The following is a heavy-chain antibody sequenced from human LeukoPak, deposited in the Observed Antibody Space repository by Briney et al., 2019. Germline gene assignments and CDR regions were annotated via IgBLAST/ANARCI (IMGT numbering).Heavy chain of an antibody. Sequence: GASVKVSCKASGYTFTSYGISWVRQAPGQGLEWMGWISAYNGNTNYAQKLQGRVTMTKDTSTSTAYMELRSLRSDDTAVYYCARDGTYYDCSGYRYYFDYWGQGTLVTVFS. CDR3: ARDGTYYDCSGYRYYFDY. CDR2: ISAYNGNT. V-gene: IGHV1-18*01. D-gene: IGHD3-22*01. CDR1: GYTFTSYG. J-gene: IGHJ4*02.